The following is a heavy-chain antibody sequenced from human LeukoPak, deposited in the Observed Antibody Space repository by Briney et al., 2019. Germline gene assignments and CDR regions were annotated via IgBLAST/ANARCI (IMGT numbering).Heavy chain of an antibody. Sequence: PSETLSLTCTVSGGSISSTNYYWGWIRQPPGKRLEWIGSIYYSGSTYYNPSLKSRVTISVDTSKNQFSLKLSSVTAADTAVYYCARHPGDYCDYMDVWGKGTTVTVSS. V-gene: IGHV4-39*01. CDR3: ARHPGDYCDYMDV. D-gene: IGHD3-10*01. J-gene: IGHJ6*03. CDR2: IYYSGST. CDR1: GGSISSTNYY.